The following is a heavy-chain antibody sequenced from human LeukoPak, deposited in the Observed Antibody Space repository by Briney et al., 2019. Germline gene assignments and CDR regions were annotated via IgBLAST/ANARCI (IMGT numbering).Heavy chain of an antibody. CDR2: ISAYNGNT. J-gene: IGHJ4*02. Sequence: ASVKVSCKASGYTFTSYGISWVRQAPGQGLEWMGWISAYNGNTNYAQKLQGRVTMTTDTSTSTAYMELRSLRSDDTAVYYCARDCSSTSCYPSGYWGQGTLVTVSS. CDR3: ARDCSSTSCYPSGY. V-gene: IGHV1-18*01. CDR1: GYTFTSYG. D-gene: IGHD2-2*01.